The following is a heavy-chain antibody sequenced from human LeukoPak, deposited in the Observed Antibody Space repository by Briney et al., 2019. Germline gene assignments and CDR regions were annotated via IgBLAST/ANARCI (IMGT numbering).Heavy chain of an antibody. J-gene: IGHJ5*02. D-gene: IGHD5-12*01. CDR2: INPNSGGT. Sequence: ASVKVSCKASGYTFTGYYMHWVRQAPGQGLEWMGWINPNSGGTNYAQKFQGRVTMTRDTSISTAYMELSRLRSDDTAVYYCARDSVGRVVATIYNSFDPWGQGTLVTVSS. V-gene: IGHV1-2*02. CDR1: GYTFTGYY. CDR3: ARDSVGRVVATIYNSFDP.